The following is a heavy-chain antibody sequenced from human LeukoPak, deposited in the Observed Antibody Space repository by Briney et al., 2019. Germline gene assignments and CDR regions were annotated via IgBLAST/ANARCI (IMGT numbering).Heavy chain of an antibody. CDR3: AKAGSGWIFDN. J-gene: IGHJ4*02. D-gene: IGHD6-19*01. CDR1: GFTFSSYS. Sequence: GGSLRLSCAASGFTFSSYSMNWVRQAPGKGLEWISGISGSGVSTYYADSVKGRFTISRDNSKNTLYLQMNSLRAEDTAVYYCAKAGSGWIFDNWGQGTLVTVSS. CDR2: ISGSGVST. V-gene: IGHV3-23*01.